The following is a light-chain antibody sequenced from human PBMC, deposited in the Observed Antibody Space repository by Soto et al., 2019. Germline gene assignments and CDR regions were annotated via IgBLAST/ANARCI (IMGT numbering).Light chain of an antibody. CDR2: SAS. J-gene: IGKJ4*01. Sequence: DVPMTQSPSSLSASVGDSVTITCRASQGISNFLAWYQQRPGKVPQVLIYSASTLQSGVPSRFSGSGSGTDFSLTISNLQPEDAATYYCQMCDSAHALTFGGGTKLEIK. CDR3: QMCDSAHALT. CDR1: QGISNF. V-gene: IGKV1-27*01.